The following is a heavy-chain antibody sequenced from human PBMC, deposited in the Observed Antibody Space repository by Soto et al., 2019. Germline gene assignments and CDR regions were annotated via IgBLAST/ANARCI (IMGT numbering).Heavy chain of an antibody. J-gene: IGHJ4*02. CDR2: ISAYNGNT. CDR1: GYTFTSYG. D-gene: IGHD5-12*01. V-gene: IGHV1-18*01. Sequence: ASVKVSCKASGYTFTSYGISWVRQAPGQGLEWMGWISAYNGNTNYAQKLQGRVTMTTDTSTSTAYMELRSLRSDDTAVYYCAREWRGYSGYGGLTFDYWGQGTLVTVSS. CDR3: AREWRGYSGYGGLTFDY.